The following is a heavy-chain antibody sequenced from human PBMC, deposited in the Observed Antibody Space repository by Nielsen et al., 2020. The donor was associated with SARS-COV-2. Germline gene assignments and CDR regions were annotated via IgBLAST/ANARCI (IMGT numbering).Heavy chain of an antibody. CDR3: ARDRVTYGDFLGYFDY. J-gene: IGHJ4*02. V-gene: IGHV3-33*01. CDR1: GFTFSSYG. D-gene: IGHD4-17*01. Sequence: GGSLRLSCAASGFTFSSYGMHWVRQAPGKGLEWVAVIWYDGSNKYYADSVKGRFTISRDNSKNTLYLQMNSLRAEDTAVYYCARDRVTYGDFLGYFDYWGQGTLVTVSS. CDR2: IWYDGSNK.